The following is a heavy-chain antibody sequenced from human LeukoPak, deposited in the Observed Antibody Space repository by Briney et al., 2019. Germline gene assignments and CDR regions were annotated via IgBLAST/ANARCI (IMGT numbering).Heavy chain of an antibody. CDR3: ASVGVVADYGLDV. CDR1: GYALTGHY. V-gene: IGHV1-2*02. Sequence: ASVQVSCQASGYALTGHYLHWVRQAPGQAIEWMGWINPNSGATTYAQRFQGRVTLTRDTSISTAYVDLSRLRPDDTAVYYCASVGVVADYGLDVWGQGTTVTVSS. D-gene: IGHD2-15*01. CDR2: INPNSGAT. J-gene: IGHJ6*02.